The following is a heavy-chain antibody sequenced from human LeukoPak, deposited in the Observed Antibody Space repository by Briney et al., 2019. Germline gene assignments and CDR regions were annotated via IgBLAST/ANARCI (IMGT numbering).Heavy chain of an antibody. CDR2: INPNSGGT. CDR1: GYTFTGYY. Sequence: GASVKVSYKASGYTFTGYYMHWVRQAPGQGLEWMGWINPNSGGTNYAQKFQGRVTMTRDTSISTAYMELSRLRSDDTAVYYCARSSGKTWIQLWLQSAVQDAFDIWGQGTMVTVSS. CDR3: ARSSGKTWIQLWLQSAVQDAFDI. V-gene: IGHV1-2*02. J-gene: IGHJ3*02. D-gene: IGHD5-18*01.